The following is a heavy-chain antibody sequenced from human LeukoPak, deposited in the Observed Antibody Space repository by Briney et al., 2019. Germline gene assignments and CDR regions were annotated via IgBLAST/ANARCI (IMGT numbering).Heavy chain of an antibody. CDR2: IRYDGSNK. Sequence: PGGSLRLSCAASGFTFSSYGMHWVRQAPGKGLEWVAFIRYDGSNKYYADSVKGRFTISRDNPRSTLYLEMNILRAEDTAVYYCAKADATIGGAFDTWGQGTMVIVSS. D-gene: IGHD3-16*01. CDR3: AKADATIGGAFDT. J-gene: IGHJ3*02. CDR1: GFTFSSYG. V-gene: IGHV3-30*02.